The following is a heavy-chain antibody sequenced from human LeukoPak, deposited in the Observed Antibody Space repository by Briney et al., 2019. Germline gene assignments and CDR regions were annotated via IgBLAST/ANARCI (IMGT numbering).Heavy chain of an antibody. CDR3: AKDIGGLNY. J-gene: IGHJ4*02. CDR1: GFTFDDYA. D-gene: IGHD6-25*01. CDR2: ISGDGGTT. V-gene: IGHV3-43*02. Sequence: GGSLRLSCAASGFTFDDYAMHWVRQAPGKGLVWVSLISGDGGTTYYADSVKGRFTISRDNRKKSLYLQMNSLRAEDTALYYCAKDIGGLNYCGQGTLVTVSS.